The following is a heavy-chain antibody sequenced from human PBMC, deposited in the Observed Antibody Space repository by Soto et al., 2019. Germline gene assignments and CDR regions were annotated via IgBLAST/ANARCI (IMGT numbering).Heavy chain of an antibody. V-gene: IGHV3-30*18. D-gene: IGHD6-19*01. CDR1: GFTFSSYG. J-gene: IGHJ4*02. CDR3: AKEPIAVAGILDY. CDR2: ISYDGSNK. Sequence: QVQLVESGGGVVQPGRSLRLSCAASGFTFSSYGMHWVRQAPGKGLEWVAVISYDGSNKYYADSVKGRFTISRDNSKNTLYLQMNSLRAEDTAVYYCAKEPIAVAGILDYWGQGTLVTVSS.